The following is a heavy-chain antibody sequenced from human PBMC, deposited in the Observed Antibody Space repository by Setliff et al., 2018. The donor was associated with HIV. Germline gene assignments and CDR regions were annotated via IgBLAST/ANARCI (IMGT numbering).Heavy chain of an antibody. V-gene: IGHV3-7*03. Sequence: PGGSLRLSCAASEFTFSGHWMSWVRQAPGKGLEWVANIKQDGSEKNYVDFVKGRFTISRDNAKNSLYLQMNSLRAEDTAVYYCARVGFCGWCLDYWGQGTVVTVSS. CDR2: IKQDGSEK. CDR3: ARVGFCGWCLDY. J-gene: IGHJ4*02. CDR1: EFTFSGHW. D-gene: IGHD6-19*01.